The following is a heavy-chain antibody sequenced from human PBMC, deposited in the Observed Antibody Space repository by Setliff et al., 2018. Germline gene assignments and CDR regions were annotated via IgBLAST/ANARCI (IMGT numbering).Heavy chain of an antibody. Sequence: SETLSLTCNVSGGSISSSIYFWGWIRQPPGKGLEWIGNLYYSGSTYYSPSLMSRVTISVDTSKNQFSLKLSSVTAADTAVYYCARAVLRYIDDYGGSIFYFDDWGPGILVTVSS. V-gene: IGHV4-39*01. CDR1: GGSISSSIYF. J-gene: IGHJ4*02. CDR2: LYYSGST. CDR3: ARAVLRYIDDYGGSIFYFDD. D-gene: IGHD3-9*01.